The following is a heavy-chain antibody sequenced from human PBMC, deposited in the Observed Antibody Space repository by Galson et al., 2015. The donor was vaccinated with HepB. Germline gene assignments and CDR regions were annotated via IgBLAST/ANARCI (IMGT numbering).Heavy chain of an antibody. V-gene: IGHV1-18*01. CDR3: AASGLSMIVGATSRFDY. D-gene: IGHD1-26*01. J-gene: IGHJ4*02. Sequence: SVKVSCKASGYTFTSYGISWVRQAPGQGLEWMGWISAYNGNTNYAQKLQGRVTMTTDTSTSTAYMELRSLRSDDTAVYYCAASGLSMIVGATSRFDYWGQGTLVTVSS. CDR1: GYTFTSYG. CDR2: ISAYNGNT.